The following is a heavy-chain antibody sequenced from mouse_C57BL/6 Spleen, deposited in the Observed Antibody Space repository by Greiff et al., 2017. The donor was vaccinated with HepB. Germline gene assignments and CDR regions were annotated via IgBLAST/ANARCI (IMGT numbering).Heavy chain of an antibody. V-gene: IGHV1-15*01. Sequence: VQVVESGAELVRPGASVTLSCKASGYTFTDYEMHWVKQTPVHGLEWIGAIDPETGGTAYNQKFKGKAILTADKSSSTAYMELRSLTSEDSAVYYCTRYPSYGYFDVWGTGTTVTVSS. CDR3: TRYPSYGYFDV. CDR2: IDPETGGT. J-gene: IGHJ1*03. CDR1: GYTFTDYE.